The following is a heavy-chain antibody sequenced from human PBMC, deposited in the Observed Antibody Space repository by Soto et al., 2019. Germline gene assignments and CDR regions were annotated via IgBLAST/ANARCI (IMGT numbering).Heavy chain of an antibody. CDR1: GFTFSPYS. J-gene: IGHJ4*02. D-gene: IGHD4-17*01. Sequence: VGSLRLSCVASGFTFSPYSMIWVSQAPGKGLEWISYITTSSSIIYYADSMRGRFTISRDNAKNSVYLQMDSLRDEDTAVYFCARVRGPTLMTWYFDFWGQGTLVTVSS. V-gene: IGHV3-48*02. CDR2: ITTSSSII. CDR3: ARVRGPTLMTWYFDF.